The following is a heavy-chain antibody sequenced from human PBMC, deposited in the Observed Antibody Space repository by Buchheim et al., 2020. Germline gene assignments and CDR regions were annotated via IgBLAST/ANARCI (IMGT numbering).Heavy chain of an antibody. V-gene: IGHV4-34*02. Sequence: QVQLQQWGTGLWKPSETLSLTCAVSGGSLSGYYWTWICQPPGKGLEWIGHINHSGTTNYSPSLKSRITMSVDTSKTQFSLQLSSVTAADTAIYYCVRHYYGLGTHTKYNWLDTWGQGTL. CDR3: VRHYYGLGTHTKYNWLDT. J-gene: IGHJ4*02. D-gene: IGHD3-10*01. CDR2: INHSGTT. CDR1: GGSLSGYY.